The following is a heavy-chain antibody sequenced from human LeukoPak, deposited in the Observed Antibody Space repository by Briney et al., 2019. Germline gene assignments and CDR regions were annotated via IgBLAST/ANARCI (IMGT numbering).Heavy chain of an antibody. CDR2: ISYDGSNK. V-gene: IGHV3-30-3*01. CDR1: GFTFSSYA. Sequence: GGSLRLSCAASGFTFSSYAMHRVRQAPGKGLEWVAVISYDGSNKYYADSVKGRFTISRDNSKNTLYLQMNSLRADDTAVYYCARDRGYTQDYWGQGTLVTVSS. CDR3: ARDRGYTQDY. J-gene: IGHJ4*02. D-gene: IGHD5-12*01.